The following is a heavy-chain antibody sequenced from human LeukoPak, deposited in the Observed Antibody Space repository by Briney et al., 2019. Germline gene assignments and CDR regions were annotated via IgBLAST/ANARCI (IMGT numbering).Heavy chain of an antibody. J-gene: IGHJ4*02. D-gene: IGHD1-26*01. CDR3: AKDRGSYRHFDY. Sequence: GGSLRLSCAASGFAFSSYGMHWVRQAPGKGLEWVAFIRDGGSSKYYADSVKGRFTISRDNSKNTMYLQMNSLRAGDTAVYYCAKDRGSYRHFDYWGQGTLVTVSS. CDR2: IRDGGSSK. CDR1: GFAFSSYG. V-gene: IGHV3-30*02.